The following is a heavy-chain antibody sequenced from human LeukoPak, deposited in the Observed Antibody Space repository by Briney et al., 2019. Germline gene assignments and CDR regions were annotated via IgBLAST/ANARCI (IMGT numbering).Heavy chain of an antibody. Sequence: PSQTLSLTCTVSGGSISSGGYYWSWIRQPPGKGLEWIGEINHSGSTNYNPSLKSRVTISVDTSKNQFSLKLSSVTAADTAVYYCARGRVLDYWGQGTLVTVSS. V-gene: IGHV4-30-2*01. CDR2: INHSGST. J-gene: IGHJ4*02. CDR3: ARGRVLDY. CDR1: GGSISSGGYY.